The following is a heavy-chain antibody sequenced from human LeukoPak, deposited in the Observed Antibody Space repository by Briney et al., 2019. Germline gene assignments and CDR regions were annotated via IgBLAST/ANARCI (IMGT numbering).Heavy chain of an antibody. CDR1: GFTFDDYA. CDR3: AKPYYYDSSGYYYYFDY. D-gene: IGHD3-22*01. J-gene: IGHJ4*02. V-gene: IGHV3-43D*03. Sequence: PGGSLRLSCAASGFTFDDYAMHWVRQAPGKGLEWVSLISWDGGSTYYADSVEGRFTISRDNSKNSLYLQMNSLRAEDTALYYCAKPYYYDSSGYYYYFDYWGQGTLVTVSS. CDR2: ISWDGGST.